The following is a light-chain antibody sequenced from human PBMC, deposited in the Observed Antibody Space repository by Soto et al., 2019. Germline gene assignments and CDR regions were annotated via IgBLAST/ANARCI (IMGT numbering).Light chain of an antibody. CDR1: SSDVGGYNY. V-gene: IGLV2-14*01. CDR2: DVS. Sequence: QSALTQPASVSGSPGQSITISCTGTSSDVGGYNYVSWYQQHPGKAPKLMIYDVSNRPSGVSNRFSGSKSGNTASLTISGLQAEDEADYYCSSYTSSSTKVFGGGTTLTVL. CDR3: SSYTSSSTKV. J-gene: IGLJ2*01.